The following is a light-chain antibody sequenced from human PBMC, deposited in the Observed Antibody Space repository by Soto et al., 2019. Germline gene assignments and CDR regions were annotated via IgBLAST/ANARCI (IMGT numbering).Light chain of an antibody. CDR3: GTWDSSLSAAGV. J-gene: IGLJ1*01. V-gene: IGLV1-44*01. CDR1: SSNIGTNA. CDR2: NNN. Sequence: QSALTQPPSASGTPGQRVTISCSGGSSNIGTNAVNWYQQLPGTAPKLLIYNNNQRPSGVPDRFSGSKSGTSATLGITGLQTGDEADYYCGTWDSSLSAAGVFGTGTKVTVL.